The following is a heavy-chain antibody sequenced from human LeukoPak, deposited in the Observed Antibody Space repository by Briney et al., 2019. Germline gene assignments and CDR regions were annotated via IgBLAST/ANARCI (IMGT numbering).Heavy chain of an antibody. Sequence: PSQTLSLTCTVSGGSISSGGYYWSWIRQHPGKGLEWIGYIYYSGSTYYNPSLKSRVTISVDTSKNQFSLKLSSVTAADTAVYYCARDRGTTVTTANWFDPWGQGTLVTVSS. CDR1: GGSISSGGYY. D-gene: IGHD4-17*01. V-gene: IGHV4-31*03. CDR3: ARDRGTTVTTANWFDP. CDR2: IYYSGST. J-gene: IGHJ5*02.